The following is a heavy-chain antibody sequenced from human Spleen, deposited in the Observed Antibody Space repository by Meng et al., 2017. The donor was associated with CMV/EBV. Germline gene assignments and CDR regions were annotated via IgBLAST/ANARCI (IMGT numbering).Heavy chain of an antibody. V-gene: IGHV6-1*01. CDR1: VPSNRAA. CDR3: ARRGYSGYDLGGNWFDP. J-gene: IGHJ5*02. D-gene: IGHD5-12*01. CDR2: TYYRSKWYN. Sequence: VPSNRAAWNWFRQSPSRGLEWLGRTYYRSKWYNDYAVSVKSRITINPDTSKNQFSLQLNSVNPEDTAVYYCARRGYSGYDLGGNWFDPWGQGTLVTVSS.